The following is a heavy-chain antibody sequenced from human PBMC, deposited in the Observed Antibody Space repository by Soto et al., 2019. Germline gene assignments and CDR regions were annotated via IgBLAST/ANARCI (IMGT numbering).Heavy chain of an antibody. Sequence: QGQLVESGGGVVQPGTSLRLSCAASGFIFSRHGMHWVRQAPGKGLEWVAFTSYDGSNTYYADSVKGRFTISRDNPKTTLFLQMNSLRPNDTALYCCAKERGSYDIWSGPQLYYAMDVWGQGATVT. CDR1: GFIFSRHG. J-gene: IGHJ6*02. D-gene: IGHD3-3*01. CDR2: TSYDGSNT. V-gene: IGHV3-30*18. CDR3: AKERGSYDIWSGPQLYYAMDV.